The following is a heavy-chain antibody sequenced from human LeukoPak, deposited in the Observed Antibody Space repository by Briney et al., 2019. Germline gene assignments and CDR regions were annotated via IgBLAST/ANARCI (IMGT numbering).Heavy chain of an antibody. J-gene: IGHJ3*01. V-gene: IGHV3-74*01. CDR1: GFTFNNYW. CDR3: ARYCNGDTCDGALDL. CDR2: IDGDASRT. Sequence: GGSLRLSCAASGFTFNNYWIHWVRQVPGKDLVWVSRIDGDASRTNYADSVKGRFTISRDNVKDMVYLQMSSLTVEDTAVYYCARYCNGDTCDGALDLWAKGTLVTVSS. D-gene: IGHD2-15*01.